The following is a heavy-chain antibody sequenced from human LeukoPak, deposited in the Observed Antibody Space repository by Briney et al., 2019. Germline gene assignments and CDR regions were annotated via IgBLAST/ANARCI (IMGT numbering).Heavy chain of an antibody. CDR3: AKAPRGCSSTSCYLYYYYYGMDV. D-gene: IGHD2-2*01. J-gene: IGHJ6*02. CDR2: ISYDGSNK. CDR1: GFTFSSYG. Sequence: GGSLRLSCAASGFTFSSYGMHWVRQAPGKGLEWVVVISYDGSNKYYADSVKGRFTISRDNSKNTLYLQMNSLRAEDTAVYYCAKAPRGCSSTSCYLYYYYYGMDVWGQGTTVTVSS. V-gene: IGHV3-30*18.